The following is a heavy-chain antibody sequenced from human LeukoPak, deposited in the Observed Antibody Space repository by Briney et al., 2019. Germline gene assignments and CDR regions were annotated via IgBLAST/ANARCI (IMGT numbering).Heavy chain of an antibody. CDR1: GFSFTNYA. D-gene: IGHD1-1*01. J-gene: IGHJ4*02. CDR2: ISGGGET. V-gene: IGHV3-23*01. CDR3: AKANWVSNADAVW. Sequence: PGGSLRLSCAASGFSFTNYAMSWVRQAPARGPEWVSSISGGGETFYADSVKGRFTLSRDESRNTVYLQMNDLRVEDTAIYYCAKANWVSNADAVWWGQGTRVTVSS.